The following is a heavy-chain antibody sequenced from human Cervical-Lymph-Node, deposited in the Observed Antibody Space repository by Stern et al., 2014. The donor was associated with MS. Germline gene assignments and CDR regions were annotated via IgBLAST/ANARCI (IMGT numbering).Heavy chain of an antibody. CDR3: ARHAWYAFDF. D-gene: IGHD2-15*01. J-gene: IGHJ3*01. Sequence: EVQLEESGGGLVQPGGSLRLSCAASGFTLSNYWMTWVRQAPGKGLEWVANIQKDGIERSYVDSVRGRFTVTRDNAGNSLDLHMSSLRAEDTAVYYCARHAWYAFDFWGQGTMVTVSS. CDR1: GFTLSNYW. CDR2: IQKDGIER. V-gene: IGHV3-7*01.